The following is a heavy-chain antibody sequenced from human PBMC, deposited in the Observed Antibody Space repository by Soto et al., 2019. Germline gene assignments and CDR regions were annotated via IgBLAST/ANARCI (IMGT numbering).Heavy chain of an antibody. CDR3: VSEVGGLRLRLDY. D-gene: IGHD5-12*01. CDR2: VIPIFGTA. J-gene: IGHJ4*02. V-gene: IGHV1-69*01. Sequence: QVQLVQSGAEVKKPGSSVKVSCKASGGTFSSYAISWVRQAPGQGLEWMGGVIPIFGTANYAQKVQGRVTITADESTSTAYMELSSLRSEDTAAYYCVSEVGGLRLRLDYWGQGTTVTVSS. CDR1: GGTFSSYA.